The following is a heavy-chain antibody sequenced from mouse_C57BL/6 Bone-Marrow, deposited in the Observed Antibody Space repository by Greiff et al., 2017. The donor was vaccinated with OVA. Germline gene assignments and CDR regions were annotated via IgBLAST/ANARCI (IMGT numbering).Heavy chain of an antibody. D-gene: IGHD2-4*01. V-gene: IGHV5-2*01. CDR2: INSDGGST. CDR3: ARHSPDYDNWYFDV. J-gene: IGHJ1*03. CDR1: EYEFTSHD. Sequence: EVQLVESGGGLVQPGESLKLSCESNEYEFTSHDMSWVRKTPEKRLELVADINSDGGSTYYPDTMESRFIISRDNPKKTLYLQMSSLRSEDTALYYCARHSPDYDNWYFDVWGTGTTVTVSS.